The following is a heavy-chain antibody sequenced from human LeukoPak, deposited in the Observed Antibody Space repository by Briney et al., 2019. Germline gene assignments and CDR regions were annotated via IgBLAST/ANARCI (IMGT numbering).Heavy chain of an antibody. Sequence: PGGPLRLPCAPSGFTFNNLEMNWVRQAPGKGLEWVGRNKSKTDGGTTDYAAPVKGRFTISRDDSKNTLYLQMNSLNTEDTAVYYCTTNWGPIGYWGQGTLVTVSS. CDR2: NKSKTDGGTT. J-gene: IGHJ4*02. CDR3: TTNWGPIGY. V-gene: IGHV3-15*01. D-gene: IGHD7-27*01. CDR1: GFTFNNLE.